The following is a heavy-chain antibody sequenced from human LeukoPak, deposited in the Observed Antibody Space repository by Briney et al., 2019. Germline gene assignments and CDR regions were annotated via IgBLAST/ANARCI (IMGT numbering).Heavy chain of an antibody. CDR3: ARVYSSSWARFDY. Sequence: TGGSLRLSCAASGFTFSDYYMSWIRQAPGKGLEWVSYISSSGSTIYYADSVKGRFTISRDNAKNSLYLQMNSLRVEDTAVYYCARVYSSSWARFDYWGQGTLVTVSS. D-gene: IGHD6-13*01. CDR1: GFTFSDYY. J-gene: IGHJ4*02. CDR2: ISSSGSTI. V-gene: IGHV3-11*01.